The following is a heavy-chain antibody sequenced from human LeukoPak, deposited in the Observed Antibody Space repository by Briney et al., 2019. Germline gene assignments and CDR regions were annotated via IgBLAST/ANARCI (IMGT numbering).Heavy chain of an antibody. Sequence: GGSLRLSCAASGFTFSSYGMHWVRQAPGKGLEWVAVISYDGSNKYYADSVKGRFTISRDNSKNTLYLQMSSLRADDTAVYYCAKKLGMSVAGSPFFFDYWGQGTLVTVSS. CDR3: AKKLGMSVAGSPFFFDY. J-gene: IGHJ4*02. D-gene: IGHD6-19*01. CDR1: GFTFSSYG. V-gene: IGHV3-30*18. CDR2: ISYDGSNK.